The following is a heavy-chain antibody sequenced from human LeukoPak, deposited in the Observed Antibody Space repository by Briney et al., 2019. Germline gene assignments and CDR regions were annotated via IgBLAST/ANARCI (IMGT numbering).Heavy chain of an antibody. J-gene: IGHJ4*02. V-gene: IGHV4-30-4*08. D-gene: IGHD3-3*01. Sequence: PSETLSLTCTVSGGSVSSDYYYWSWVRQPPGKGLEWIGYIYYSGSTYYNPSLKSRVTISVDTSKDQFSLKLSSVTAADTAMYYCARGGGIFGVVQFDYWGRGTLVTVSS. CDR1: GGSVSSDYYY. CDR2: IYYSGST. CDR3: ARGGGIFGVVQFDY.